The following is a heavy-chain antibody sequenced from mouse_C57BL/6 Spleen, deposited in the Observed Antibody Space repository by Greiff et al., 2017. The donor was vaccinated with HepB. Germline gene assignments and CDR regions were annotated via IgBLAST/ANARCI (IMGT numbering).Heavy chain of an antibody. CDR2: IDPSDSYT. V-gene: IGHV1-69*01. CDR3: AIYGSSSFDY. D-gene: IGHD1-1*01. Sequence: QVQLQQSGAELVMPGASVKLSCKASGYTFTSYWMHWVKQRPGQGLEWIGEIDPSDSYTNYNQKFKGKSTLTVDKSSSTAYMQLSSLTSEDSAVYYCAIYGSSSFDYWGQGTTLTVSS. J-gene: IGHJ2*01. CDR1: GYTFTSYW.